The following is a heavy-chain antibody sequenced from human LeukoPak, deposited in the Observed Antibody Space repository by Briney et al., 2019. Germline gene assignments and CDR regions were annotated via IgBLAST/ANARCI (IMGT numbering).Heavy chain of an antibody. J-gene: IGHJ4*02. CDR1: GFTFDDYT. CDR3: AKGCTTMLVVDGCFDY. D-gene: IGHD3-22*01. V-gene: IGHV3-43*01. CDR2: ISWNGTSS. Sequence: GGSPRLSCAASGFTFDDYTMHWVRQAPGKGLEWVSLISWNGTSSYYADSVQGRFIISRDNSKSSLYLQMNSLRTEDTALYYCAKGCTTMLVVDGCFDYWGQGTLVTVSS.